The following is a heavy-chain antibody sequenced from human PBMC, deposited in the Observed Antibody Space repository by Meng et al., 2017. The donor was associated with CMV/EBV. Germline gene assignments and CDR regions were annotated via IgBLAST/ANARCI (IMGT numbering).Heavy chain of an antibody. V-gene: IGHV3-48*03. CDR3: ASLTQYYYDSSDWFDP. CDR1: GFTFSSYE. Sequence: GGSLRLSCAASGFTFSSYEMNWVRQAPGKRLEWVSYISSSGSTIYYADSVKGRFTISRDNAKNSLYLQMNSLRAEDTAVYYCASLTQYYYDSSDWFDPWGQGTLVTVSS. CDR2: ISSSGSTI. D-gene: IGHD3-22*01. J-gene: IGHJ5*02.